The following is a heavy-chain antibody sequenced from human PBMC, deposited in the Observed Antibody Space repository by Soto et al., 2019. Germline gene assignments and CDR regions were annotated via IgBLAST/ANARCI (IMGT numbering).Heavy chain of an antibody. CDR2: LIPIFGTA. J-gene: IGHJ4*02. V-gene: IGHV1-69*01. D-gene: IGHD2-2*01. Sequence: QVQLVQSGAEVKKPGSSVKVSCKASGGTFSSYAISWVRQAPGQGLEWMGGLIPIFGTANYAQKFQGRVTITADESTSTAYMELSSLRSEDTAVYYCAREDVVVVPAAMIKGYYFDYWGQGTLVTVSS. CDR1: GGTFSSYA. CDR3: AREDVVVVPAAMIKGYYFDY.